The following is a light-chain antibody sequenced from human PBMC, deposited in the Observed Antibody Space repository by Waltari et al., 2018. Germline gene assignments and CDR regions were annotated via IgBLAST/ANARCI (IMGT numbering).Light chain of an antibody. CDR1: QSVGRS. CDR3: QHYVRLPAT. V-gene: IGKV3-20*01. J-gene: IGKJ1*01. CDR2: GAS. Sequence: EIVLTQSPGTLSLSPGERATLSCRASQSVGRSLAWYQQIPGQAPRLLIYGASSRATGSPDRCSGSGSGTDFSLTISRLEPEDFAVYFCQHYVRLPATFGQGTKVAI.